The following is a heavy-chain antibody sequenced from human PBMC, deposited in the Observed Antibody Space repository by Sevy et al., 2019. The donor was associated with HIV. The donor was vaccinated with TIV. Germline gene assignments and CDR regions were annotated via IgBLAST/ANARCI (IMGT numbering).Heavy chain of an antibody. CDR1: GFTFSSYD. J-gene: IGHJ5*02. CDR3: VRGNNLGELGYRFDP. CDR2: IGIAGDT. V-gene: IGHV3-13*01. Sequence: GGSLRLSCAASGFTFSSYDMHWVRQVTGQGLEWVSGIGIAGDTYYPGSVKGRFTISRENARNSLDLQMNSLRAGDTAVYYCVRGNNLGELGYRFDPWGQGTLVTVSS. D-gene: IGHD3-10*01.